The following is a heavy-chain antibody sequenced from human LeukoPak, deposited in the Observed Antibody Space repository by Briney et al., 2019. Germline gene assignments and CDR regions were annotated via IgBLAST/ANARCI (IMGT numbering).Heavy chain of an antibody. Sequence: GGSLRLSCAASGFTFSSYAMSWVRQAPGKGLEWVSVISGSGGSTYYADSVKGRFTISRDNSTNTLFLQMNSLRAEDTAVYYCAKGFSSSAYSVGDYWGQGTLVTVSS. CDR3: AKGFSSSAYSVGDY. J-gene: IGHJ4*02. V-gene: IGHV3-23*01. D-gene: IGHD3-22*01. CDR2: ISGSGGST. CDR1: GFTFSSYA.